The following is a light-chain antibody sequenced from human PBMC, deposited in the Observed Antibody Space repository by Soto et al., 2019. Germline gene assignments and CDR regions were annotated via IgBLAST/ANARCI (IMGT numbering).Light chain of an antibody. CDR2: DAS. Sequence: DIQMTQSPSSLSDSVGDRVTITFQASQDISNYLNWYQQKPGKAPKLLIYDASNLETGVPSRFSGSGSGTDFTFTISSLQPEDITTYYCQQYDNLPLTFGQGTRLEIK. CDR1: QDISNY. CDR3: QQYDNLPLT. J-gene: IGKJ5*01. V-gene: IGKV1-33*01.